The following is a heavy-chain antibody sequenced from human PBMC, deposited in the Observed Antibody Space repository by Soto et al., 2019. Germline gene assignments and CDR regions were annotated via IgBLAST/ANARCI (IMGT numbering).Heavy chain of an antibody. CDR3: AKDRYCRGGSCYSEWAFDI. Sequence: EVQLLESGGGLVQPGGSLRLSCAASGFTFSSYAMSWVRQAPGKGLEWVSAISGSGGSTYYADSVKGRFTISRDNSKNTLDLQMNSLRAEDTAVYYCAKDRYCRGGSCYSEWAFDIWAKGQWSPSLQ. J-gene: IGHJ3*02. CDR1: GFTFSSYA. V-gene: IGHV3-23*01. D-gene: IGHD2-15*01. CDR2: ISGSGGST.